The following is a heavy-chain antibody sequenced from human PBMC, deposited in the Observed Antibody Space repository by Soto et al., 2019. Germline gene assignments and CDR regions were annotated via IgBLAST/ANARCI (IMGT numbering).Heavy chain of an antibody. D-gene: IGHD2-15*01. CDR2: IYHSGST. V-gene: IGHV4-4*02. J-gene: IGHJ5*02. CDR3: ARDPGSLGWFDP. CDR1: SGSISSNDW. Sequence: LSLTCAVSSGSISSNDWWIWVRQPPGRGLEWIGEIYHSGSTNYNPSLKSRVTISVDKSKNQFSLNLSSVTAADTAVYYCARDPGSLGWFDPWGQGTLVTVSS.